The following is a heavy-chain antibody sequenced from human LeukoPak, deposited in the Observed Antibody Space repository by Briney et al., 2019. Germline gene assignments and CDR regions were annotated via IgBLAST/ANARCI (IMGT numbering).Heavy chain of an antibody. Sequence: PGGSLRLSCAASGFTFDDYGMSWVRQAPGKGLEWVSAISGSGGSTYYADSVKGRFTISRDNSKNTLSLQMNSLRVEDTAVYYCAKDGAWAFDHWAQGTLVSVSS. CDR1: GFTFDDYG. CDR2: ISGSGGST. CDR3: AKDGAWAFDH. D-gene: IGHD2-21*02. V-gene: IGHV3-23*01. J-gene: IGHJ4*02.